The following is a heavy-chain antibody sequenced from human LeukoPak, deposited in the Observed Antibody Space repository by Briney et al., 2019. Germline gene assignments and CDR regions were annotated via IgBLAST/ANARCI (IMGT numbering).Heavy chain of an antibody. Sequence: SETLSLTCTVSGGSISSGSYYWGWIRQPPGKGLEWIGSIYYSGSTYYNPSLKSRVTISVDTSKNQFSLKLSSVTAADTAVYFCAHDYVWGSYRLDAFDIWGQGTMVTVSS. J-gene: IGHJ3*02. V-gene: IGHV4-39*07. CDR2: IYYSGST. CDR3: AHDYVWGSYRLDAFDI. CDR1: GGSISSGSYY. D-gene: IGHD3-16*02.